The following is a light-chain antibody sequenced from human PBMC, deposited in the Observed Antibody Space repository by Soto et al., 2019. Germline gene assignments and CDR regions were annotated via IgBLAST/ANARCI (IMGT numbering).Light chain of an antibody. Sequence: QSALTQPASVSGSPGQSITISCTGTSSDVGGYNYVSWYQQHPGKAPKLMIYEVSNRPSGVSNRFSGSKSGNTASLTISGLQAEDEADYYCSSYTSSSNYVFGNGTKVTV. J-gene: IGLJ1*01. CDR2: EVS. V-gene: IGLV2-14*01. CDR3: SSYTSSSNYV. CDR1: SSDVGGYNY.